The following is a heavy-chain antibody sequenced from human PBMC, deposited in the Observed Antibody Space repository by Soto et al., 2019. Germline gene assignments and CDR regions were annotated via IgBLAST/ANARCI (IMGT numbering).Heavy chain of an antibody. CDR1: GFTFSSYA. V-gene: IGHV3-23*01. D-gene: IGHD1-7*01. Sequence: GGSLRLSCAASGFTFSSYAMSWVRQAPGKGLEWVSAISGSGGSTYYADSVKGRFTISRDNSKNTLYLQMNSLRAEDTAVYYCAKLRAQWNYVNWFDPWGQGTLVTVSS. J-gene: IGHJ5*02. CDR2: ISGSGGST. CDR3: AKLRAQWNYVNWFDP.